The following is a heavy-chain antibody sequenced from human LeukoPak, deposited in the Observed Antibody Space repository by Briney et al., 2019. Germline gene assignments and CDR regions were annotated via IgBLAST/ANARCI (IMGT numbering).Heavy chain of an antibody. D-gene: IGHD1-26*01. Sequence: SETLSLTCTVSSGSISSSSYYWSWIRQPPGKGLEWIGEINHSGSTNYNPSLKSRVTVSVDTSKNQFSLKLSSVTAADTAVYYCARGRVVATTFRYYYYGMDVWGQGTTVTVSS. J-gene: IGHJ6*02. V-gene: IGHV4-39*07. CDR1: SGSISSSSYY. CDR2: INHSGST. CDR3: ARGRVVATTFRYYYYGMDV.